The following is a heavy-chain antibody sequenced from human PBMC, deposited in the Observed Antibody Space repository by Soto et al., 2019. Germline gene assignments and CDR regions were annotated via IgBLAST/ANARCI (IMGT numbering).Heavy chain of an antibody. J-gene: IGHJ4*02. CDR2: INHSGST. CDR3: AREGAMVRGVITPFDY. Sequence: PSETLSLTCAVYGGSFSGYYWSWIRQPPGKGLEWIGEINHSGSTNYNPSLKSRVTISVDTSKNQFSLELSSVTAADTAVYYCAREGAMVRGVITPFDYWGQGPLVTVSS. V-gene: IGHV4-34*01. CDR1: GGSFSGYY. D-gene: IGHD3-10*01.